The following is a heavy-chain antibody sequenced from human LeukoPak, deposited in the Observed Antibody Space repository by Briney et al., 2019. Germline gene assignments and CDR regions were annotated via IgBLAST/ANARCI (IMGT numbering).Heavy chain of an antibody. CDR3: ARDLYVDYGNNWFDP. V-gene: IGHV3-21*01. D-gene: IGHD4-17*01. CDR2: ISSSSSYI. Sequence: GGSLRLSCAASGFTFSSYSMNWVRQAPGKGLEWVSSISSSSSYIYYADSVKGRFTISGDNAKNSLYLQMNSLGAEDTAVYYCARDLYVDYGNNWFDPWGQGTLVTVSS. J-gene: IGHJ5*02. CDR1: GFTFSSYS.